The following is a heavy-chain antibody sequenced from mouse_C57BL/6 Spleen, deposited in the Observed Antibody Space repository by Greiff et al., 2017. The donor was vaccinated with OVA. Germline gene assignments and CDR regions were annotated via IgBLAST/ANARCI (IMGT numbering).Heavy chain of an antibody. CDR2: IYPRSGNT. Sequence: QVQLQQSGAELARPGASVKLSCKASGYTFTSYGISWVKQRTGQGLEWIGEIYPRSGNTYYNEKFKGKATLTADKSSSTAYMELRSLTSEDSAVYFCARSLSGTDYFDYWGQGTTLTVSS. D-gene: IGHD4-1*01. V-gene: IGHV1-81*01. CDR3: ARSLSGTDYFDY. J-gene: IGHJ2*01. CDR1: GYTFTSYG.